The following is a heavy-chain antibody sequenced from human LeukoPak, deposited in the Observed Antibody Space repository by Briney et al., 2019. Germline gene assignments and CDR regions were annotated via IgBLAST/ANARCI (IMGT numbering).Heavy chain of an antibody. Sequence: SETLSLTCSVSGGTISSSSYYWGWIRQPPGKGLEWIGSIYYSGSTYYNPSLKSRLTISVDTSKNQFSLKLSSVTAADTAVYCCASMEVGATTSYFYAMDVWGRGTTVSVSS. CDR3: ASMEVGATTSYFYAMDV. CDR2: IYYSGST. V-gene: IGHV4-39*01. J-gene: IGHJ6*02. CDR1: GGTISSSSYY. D-gene: IGHD1-26*01.